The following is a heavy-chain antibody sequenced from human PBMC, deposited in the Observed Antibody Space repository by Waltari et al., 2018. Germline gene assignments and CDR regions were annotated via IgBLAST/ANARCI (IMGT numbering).Heavy chain of an antibody. CDR3: AKDAFGNTYVDH. CDR2: IWFDGGHT. D-gene: IGHD3-10*01. J-gene: IGHJ4*02. V-gene: IGHV3-33*06. CDR1: GLSISSYG. Sequence: QAQLVESGGGVVQPGMSLRLSCTGTGLSISSYGMPWVRQAPGKGLEWVALIWFDGGHTYYADSVRGRFTISRDNSKNTLYLDMNSLKLNDTAIYYCAKDAFGNTYVDHWGQGTLVTVAS.